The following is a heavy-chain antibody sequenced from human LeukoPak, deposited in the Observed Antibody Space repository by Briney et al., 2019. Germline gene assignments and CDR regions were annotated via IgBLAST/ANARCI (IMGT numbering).Heavy chain of an antibody. CDR3: GRHFRTGGPSTDAFEP. Sequence: SQSLSLTCTVSGGSISSYYWSWIRESPGEGLEWIGYIYSIVSTKYNPSLSGRVTISVDTSKNHFTQKLSSVTAPDTAVYYCGRHFRTGGPSTDAFEPWGQGTMVPVSS. V-gene: IGHV4-59*08. CDR1: GGSISSYY. CDR2: IYSIVST. D-gene: IGHD2-15*01. J-gene: IGHJ3*01.